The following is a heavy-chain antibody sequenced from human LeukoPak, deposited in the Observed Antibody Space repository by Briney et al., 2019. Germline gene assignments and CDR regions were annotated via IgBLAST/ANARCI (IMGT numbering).Heavy chain of an antibody. CDR3: ARGYYDFWSGPPLRARLNAFDI. Sequence: SETLSLTCTVSGGSISSYYWSWIRQPAGKGLEWIGRIYTSGSTNYNPSLKSRVTMSVDTSKNQFSLKLSSVTAADTAVYYCARGYYDFWSGPPLRARLNAFDIWGQGTMDTVSS. CDR1: GGSISSYY. V-gene: IGHV4-4*07. J-gene: IGHJ3*02. CDR2: IYTSGST. D-gene: IGHD3-3*01.